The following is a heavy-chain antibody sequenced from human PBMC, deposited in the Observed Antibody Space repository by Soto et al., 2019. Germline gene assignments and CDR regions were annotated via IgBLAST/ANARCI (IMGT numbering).Heavy chain of an antibody. D-gene: IGHD2-8*01. CDR1: GGSISSGTSY. J-gene: IGHJ4*02. Sequence: PSETLSLTCTVSGGSISSGTSYWSWIRQRPGKGLEWIGYIFYSGSFYYTPSLRGRVMILADTSKNQFTLRLSSVTAADTAVYYCASAPVSPSTLRLALPYFFDFWGQGALVTVSS. CDR3: ASAPVSPSTLRLALPYFFDF. V-gene: IGHV4-31*03. CDR2: IFYSGSF.